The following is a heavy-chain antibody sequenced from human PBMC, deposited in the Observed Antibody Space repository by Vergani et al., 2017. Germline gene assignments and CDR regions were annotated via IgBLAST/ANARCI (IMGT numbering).Heavy chain of an antibody. J-gene: IGHJ5*02. CDR3: AREREMVRGVMSVWFDP. CDR1: GYTFTGYY. Sequence: QVQLVQSGAEVKKPGASVKVSCKASGYTFTGYYMHWVRQAPGQGLEWMGWINPNSGGTNYAQKFQGRVTMTRDTSISTAYMERSRLRSDDTAVDYCAREREMVRGVMSVWFDPWGQGTLVTVSS. D-gene: IGHD3-10*01. V-gene: IGHV1-2*02. CDR2: INPNSGGT.